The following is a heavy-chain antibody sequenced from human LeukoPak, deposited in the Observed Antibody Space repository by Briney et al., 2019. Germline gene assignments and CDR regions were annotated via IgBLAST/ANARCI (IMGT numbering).Heavy chain of an antibody. Sequence: KPSQTLSLTCSVSGVSVSDGRYYWTWIRQHPGKGLEWIGYKYYSGSAKYNPSLKSRLTISIDTSKNQFSLHLRSVAAADTATYYCATPYCSSISCLDVFNMWGQGTRVTVSS. CDR2: KYYSGSA. J-gene: IGHJ3*02. CDR3: ATPYCSSISCLDVFNM. CDR1: GVSVSDGRYY. V-gene: IGHV4-31*03. D-gene: IGHD2-2*01.